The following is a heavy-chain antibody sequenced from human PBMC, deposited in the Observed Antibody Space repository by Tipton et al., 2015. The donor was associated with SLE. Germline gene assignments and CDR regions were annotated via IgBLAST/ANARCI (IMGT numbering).Heavy chain of an antibody. D-gene: IGHD3-10*01. CDR3: ASCGDYGSGSCNDAFDI. Sequence: TLSLTCAVYGGSFSGYYWSWIRQPPGKGLEWIGEINHSGSTNYNPSLKSRVTISVDKSMNQFSLKLSSVTAADTAVYYCASCGDYGSGSCNDAFDIWGQGTMVTVSS. CDR1: GGSFSGYY. V-gene: IGHV4-34*01. CDR2: INHSGST. J-gene: IGHJ3*02.